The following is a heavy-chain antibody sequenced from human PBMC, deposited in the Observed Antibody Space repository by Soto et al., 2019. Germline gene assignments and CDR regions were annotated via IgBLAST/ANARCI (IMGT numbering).Heavy chain of an antibody. J-gene: IGHJ3*02. CDR1: GFTLSSYD. D-gene: IGHD3-10*01. CDR3: AKDRGDNAGHPAFDI. V-gene: IGHV3-23*01. Sequence: EVQLLESGGGLIQPGGSLRLSCAASGFTLSSYDMGWVRQAPGRGLEWISLIRGSGGATFHADSVEGRLTISRDISKNTLYLQMNSLRAEDSAVYYCAKDRGDNAGHPAFDIWGQGTMVTVSS. CDR2: IRGSGGAT.